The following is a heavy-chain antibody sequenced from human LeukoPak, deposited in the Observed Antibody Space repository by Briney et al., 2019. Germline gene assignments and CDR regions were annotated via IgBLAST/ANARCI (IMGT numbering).Heavy chain of an antibody. D-gene: IGHD2-8*01. J-gene: IGHJ4*02. Sequence: GGSLRLSCAASGFTFSSYGMHWVRQAPGKGLEWVAFIRYDGSNKYYADSVKGRFTISRDNSKNTLYLRMNSLRAEDTAVYYCAKDASVSLDYWGQGTLVTVSS. V-gene: IGHV3-30*02. CDR1: GFTFSSYG. CDR3: AKDASVSLDY. CDR2: IRYDGSNK.